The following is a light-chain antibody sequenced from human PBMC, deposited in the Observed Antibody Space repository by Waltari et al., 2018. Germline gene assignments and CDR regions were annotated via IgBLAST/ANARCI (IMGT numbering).Light chain of an antibody. CDR1: KIGSQN. V-gene: IGLV3-21*02. CDR3: QVWDSGSDHYV. CDR2: DDG. Sequence: SYELTQPPSVSVAPGQTARITFDGDKIGSQNVHWYQHKPGQAPVLVVYDDGDRPSGIPERFSGSNSGNTAALTISRVDAGDEAEYYCQVWDSGSDHYVFGTVTKVTVL. J-gene: IGLJ1*01.